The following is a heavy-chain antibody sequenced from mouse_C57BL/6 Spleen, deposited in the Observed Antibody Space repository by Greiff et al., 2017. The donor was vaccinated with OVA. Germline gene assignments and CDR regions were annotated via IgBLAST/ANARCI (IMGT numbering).Heavy chain of an antibody. CDR1: GFSLTSYG. V-gene: IGHV2-2*01. CDR2: IWSGGST. D-gene: IGHD2-5*01. CDR3: ARNPYSNYVNYAMDY. Sequence: VQGVESGPGLVQPSQSLSITCTVSGFSLTSYGVHWVRQSPGKGLEWLGVIWSGGSTDYNAAFISRLSISKDNSKSQVFFKMNSLQADDTAIYYCARNPYSNYVNYAMDYWGQGTSVTVSS. J-gene: IGHJ4*01.